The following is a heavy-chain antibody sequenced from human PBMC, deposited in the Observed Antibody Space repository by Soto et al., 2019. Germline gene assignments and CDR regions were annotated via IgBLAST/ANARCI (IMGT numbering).Heavy chain of an antibody. CDR3: ARDSGGIAASQDY. D-gene: IGHD6-6*01. Sequence: PGGSLRLSCAASGFTFSSYGMHWVRQAPGKGLEWVAVIWYDGSNKYYADSVKGRFTISRDNSKNTLYLQMNSLRAEDTAVYYCARDSGGIAASQDYWGQGTLVTVSS. V-gene: IGHV3-33*01. J-gene: IGHJ4*02. CDR1: GFTFSSYG. CDR2: IWYDGSNK.